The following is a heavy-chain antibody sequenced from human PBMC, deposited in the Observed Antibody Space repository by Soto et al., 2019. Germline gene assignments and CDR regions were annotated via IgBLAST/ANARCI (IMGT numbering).Heavy chain of an antibody. D-gene: IGHD3-16*01. CDR1: GYTFTSYA. V-gene: IGHV1-3*01. CDR2: INAGNGNT. CDR3: ARVIGGLYYFDY. J-gene: IGHJ4*02. Sequence: ASVKVSCKASGYTFTSYAMHWVRQAPGQRLGWMGWINAGNGNTKYSQKFQGRVTITRDTSASTAYMELSSLRSEDTAVYYCARVIGGLYYFDYWGRGTLVTSPQ.